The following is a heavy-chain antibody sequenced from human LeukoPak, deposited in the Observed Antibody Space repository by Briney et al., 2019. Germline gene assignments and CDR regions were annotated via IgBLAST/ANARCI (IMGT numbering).Heavy chain of an antibody. CDR3: ARGPFVSVWWSYRYYLDY. CDR2: IWYDGSNK. V-gene: IGHV3-33*01. J-gene: IGHJ4*02. D-gene: IGHD3-16*02. CDR1: GFTFSSYG. Sequence: GGSLRLSCAASGFTFSSYGIHCVRQAPGKGLEWVAVIWYDGSNKYYADSVKGRFTISRDNSKSTLYLQMNSLRAEDTAVYYCARGPFVSVWWSYRYYLDYWGQGTLVTVSS.